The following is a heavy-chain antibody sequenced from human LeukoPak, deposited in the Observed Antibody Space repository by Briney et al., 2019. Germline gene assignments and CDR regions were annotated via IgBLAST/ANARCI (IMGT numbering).Heavy chain of an antibody. J-gene: IGHJ6*03. V-gene: IGHV4-39*07. Sequence: PSETLSVTCTVSGGSISSSSYYWGWIRQPPGKGLEWIGSSYYSGSTYYNPSLKSRVTISVDTSKNQFSLKLSSVTAADTAVYYCARDLGYSSGWYPFDGYYYYYMDVWGKGTTVTVSS. CDR2: SYYSGST. D-gene: IGHD6-19*01. CDR1: GGSISSSSYY. CDR3: ARDLGYSSGWYPFDGYYYYYMDV.